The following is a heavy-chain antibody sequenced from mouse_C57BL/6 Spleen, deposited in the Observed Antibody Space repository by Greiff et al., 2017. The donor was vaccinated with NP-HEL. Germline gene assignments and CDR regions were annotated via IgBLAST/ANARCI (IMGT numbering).Heavy chain of an antibody. D-gene: IGHD2-4*01. Sequence: EVQLQQSGPELVKPGASVKISCKASGYTFTDYYMNWVKQSHGKSLEWIGDINPNNGGTSYNQKFKGKATLTVDKSSSTAYMELRSLTSEDSAVYYCARHYDYDLLAYWGQGTLVTVSA. CDR2: INPNNGGT. CDR3: ARHYDYDLLAY. CDR1: GYTFTDYY. V-gene: IGHV1-26*01. J-gene: IGHJ3*01.